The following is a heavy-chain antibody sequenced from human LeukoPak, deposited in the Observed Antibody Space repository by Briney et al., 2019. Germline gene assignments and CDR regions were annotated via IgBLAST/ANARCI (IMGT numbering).Heavy chain of an antibody. D-gene: IGHD2-2*01. CDR2: IYHSGST. Sequence: SETLSLTCAVSGYSISSGYYWGWIRQPPGKGLEWIGSIYHSGSTYYNPSLKSRVTISVDTSKNQFSLKLSSVTAADTAVYYCARVVCSSTSCYNWFDPWGQGTLVTVSS. CDR1: GYSISSGYY. J-gene: IGHJ5*02. CDR3: ARVVCSSTSCYNWFDP. V-gene: IGHV4-38-2*01.